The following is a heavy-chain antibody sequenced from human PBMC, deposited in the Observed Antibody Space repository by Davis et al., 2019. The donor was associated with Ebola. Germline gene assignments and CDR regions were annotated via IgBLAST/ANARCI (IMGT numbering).Heavy chain of an antibody. Sequence: KVSCKGSGYSFTSYWISWVRQMPGKGLEWMGRIDPSDSYTNYSPSFQGHVTISADKSINTAYLQWSSLKASDTAMYYCARHFKAAIPGYYYYGMDVWGKGTTVTVSS. V-gene: IGHV5-10-1*01. CDR3: ARHFKAAIPGYYYYGMDV. CDR1: GYSFTSYW. CDR2: IDPSDSYT. D-gene: IGHD2-2*02. J-gene: IGHJ6*04.